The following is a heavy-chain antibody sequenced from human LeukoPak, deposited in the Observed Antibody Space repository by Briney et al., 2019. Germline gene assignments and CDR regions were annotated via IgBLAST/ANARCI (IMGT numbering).Heavy chain of an antibody. V-gene: IGHV3-7*01. CDR2: IKQDGSEK. D-gene: IGHD4-17*01. CDR1: GFTFSSYC. Sequence: GGSLRLSCAASGFTFSSYCMSWVRQAPGKGLEWVANIKQDGSEKYYVDSVKGRFTISRDNAKNSLYLQMNSLRAEDTAVYYCAREGRGATTVTTPLGYWGQGTLVTVSS. J-gene: IGHJ4*02. CDR3: AREGRGATTVTTPLGY.